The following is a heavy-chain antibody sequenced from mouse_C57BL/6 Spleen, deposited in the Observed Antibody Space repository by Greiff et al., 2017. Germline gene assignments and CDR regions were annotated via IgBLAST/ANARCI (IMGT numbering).Heavy chain of an antibody. J-gene: IGHJ4*01. D-gene: IGHD2-4*01. Sequence: VMVVESGADLAKPGASVKLSCTASGFTFTSYWMHWVKQRPGQGLEWIGYINRSSGYTKYTQKFKDKVTLTADKSSSTAYMQLSSLTYEDTADYYCARWDYEDYAMDYWGQGTSVTVSS. CDR2: INRSSGYT. CDR1: GFTFTSYW. V-gene: IGHV1-7*01. CDR3: ARWDYEDYAMDY.